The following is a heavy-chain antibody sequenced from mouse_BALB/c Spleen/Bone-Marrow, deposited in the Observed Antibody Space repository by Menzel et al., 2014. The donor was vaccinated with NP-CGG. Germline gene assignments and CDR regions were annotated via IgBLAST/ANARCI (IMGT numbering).Heavy chain of an antibody. J-gene: IGHJ2*01. CDR2: ISIGGSYT. D-gene: IGHD2-3*01. Sequence: EVQVVESGGDLVKPGGSLKLSCAASGFTFSSYGMSWVRQTPDKRLEWVATISIGGSYTYYPDSVKGRFTISRDNAKNTLYLQMSSLKSEDTAMYYCARDGLDYWGQGTTLTVSS. CDR1: GFTFSSYG. V-gene: IGHV5-6*01. CDR3: ARDGLDY.